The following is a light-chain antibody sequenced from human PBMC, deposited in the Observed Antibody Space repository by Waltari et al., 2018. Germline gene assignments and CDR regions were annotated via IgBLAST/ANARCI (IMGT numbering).Light chain of an antibody. Sequence: EIVLTQSPGPLSLSPGEIVTLSCRASQSVGRSLAWYQQRPGQAPRLLIYDAFTRATGVADRFSGSGSGTDFSLTISRLDPEDFAVYYCQMYVRLPVTFGQGTKVEIK. J-gene: IGKJ1*01. V-gene: IGKV3-20*01. CDR1: QSVGRS. CDR2: DAF. CDR3: QMYVRLPVT.